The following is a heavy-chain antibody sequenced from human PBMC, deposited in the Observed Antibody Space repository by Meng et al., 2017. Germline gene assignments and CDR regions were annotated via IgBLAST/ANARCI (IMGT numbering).Heavy chain of an antibody. J-gene: IGHJ4*02. Sequence: VPLVQSGAELKKPGASVKVSCKASGYTFTGYYMHWVRQAPGQGLEWMGRINPNSGGTNYAQKFQGRVTMTRDTSISTAYMELSRLRSDDTAVYYCARDEDISAAGKLFGDYWGQGTLVTVSS. CDR3: ARDEDISAAGKLFGDY. CDR1: GYTFTGYY. CDR2: INPNSGGT. V-gene: IGHV1-2*06. D-gene: IGHD6-13*01.